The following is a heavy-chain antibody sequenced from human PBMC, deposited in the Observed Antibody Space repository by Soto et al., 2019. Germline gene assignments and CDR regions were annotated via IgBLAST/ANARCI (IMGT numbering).Heavy chain of an antibody. CDR1: GISLTTGRVA. V-gene: IGHV2-5*01. J-gene: IGHJ4*02. CDR2: ISGSDGK. CDR3: AHRSAASLAFDH. D-gene: IGHD2-15*01. Sequence: QITLKESGPTLVKPTQTLTLTCTFSGISLTTGRVAVAWIRKPPGKAREWLALISGSDGKRYRTSLNSRLTITGDTSKSQVVLTMTHMDPVDTDTYYCAHRSAASLAFDHWGQGSLVSVSS.